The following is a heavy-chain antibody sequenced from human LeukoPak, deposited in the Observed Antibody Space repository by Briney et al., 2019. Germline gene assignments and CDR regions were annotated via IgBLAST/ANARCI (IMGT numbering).Heavy chain of an antibody. V-gene: IGHV4-39*07. Sequence: SETLSLTCTVSGGSISSSSYYWGWIRQPPGKGLEWIGSIYYSGSTYYNPSLKSRVTISVDTSKNQFSLKLSSVTAADTAVYYCARDNRCRGYCTNVGFDPWGQGTLVTVSS. CDR1: GGSISSSSYY. CDR2: IYYSGST. J-gene: IGHJ5*02. CDR3: ARDNRCRGYCTNVGFDP. D-gene: IGHD2-8*01.